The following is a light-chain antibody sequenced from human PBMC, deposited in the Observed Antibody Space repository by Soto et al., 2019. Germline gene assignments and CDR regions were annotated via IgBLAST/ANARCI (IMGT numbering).Light chain of an antibody. V-gene: IGLV2-14*01. CDR3: SSYTSSSTRV. J-gene: IGLJ1*01. CDR1: SSDVGGYNH. CDR2: DVS. Sequence: QSALTQPASVSGSPGQSITISCTGTSSDVGGYNHVSWYQQHPGKAPKVMIYDVSNRPSGVSNRFSGSKSGNTASLTISGLQAEDEADYYCSSYTSSSTRVFGTGTKLTVL.